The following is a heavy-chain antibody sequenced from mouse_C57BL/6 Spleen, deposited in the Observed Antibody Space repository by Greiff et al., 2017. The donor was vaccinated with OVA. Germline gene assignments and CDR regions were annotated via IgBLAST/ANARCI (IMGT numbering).Heavy chain of an antibody. CDR1: GYAFTNYL. Sequence: QVQLQQSGAELVRPGTSVKVSCKASGYAFTNYLIEWVKQRPGQGLEWIGVINPGSGGTNYNEKFKGKATLTADKSSSTAYMQLSSLTSEDSAVXFCARKSLLGYFDVWGTGTTVTVSS. CDR3: ARKSLLGYFDV. D-gene: IGHD1-1*01. J-gene: IGHJ1*03. V-gene: IGHV1-54*01. CDR2: INPGSGGT.